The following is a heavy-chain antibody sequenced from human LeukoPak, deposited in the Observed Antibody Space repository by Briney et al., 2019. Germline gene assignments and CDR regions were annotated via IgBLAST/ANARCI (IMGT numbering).Heavy chain of an antibody. CDR1: GFTFSSYG. J-gene: IGHJ4*02. CDR2: IWYDGSDK. CDR3: AKDRYSSSWFDY. V-gene: IGHV3-33*06. Sequence: PGRTLRLSCAASGFTFSSYGRHWVRQAPGKGLEWVAVIWYDGSDKYYADSVKGRFTISGDNSKHTLYLQMKSLRADDVAVYYCAKDRYSSSWFDYWGQGTLVTVSS. D-gene: IGHD6-13*01.